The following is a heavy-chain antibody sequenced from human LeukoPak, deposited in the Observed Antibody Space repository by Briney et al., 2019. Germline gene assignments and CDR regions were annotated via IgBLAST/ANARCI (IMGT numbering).Heavy chain of an antibody. Sequence: GGSLRLSCAASGFSFSSYEMNWVRQAPGKGLEWVSYISSSGSSIYYADSVKGRFTISRDNAKNSLYLQMNSLRVEDTAVYYCARDSDYYGSGSYLAEFFQHWGQGTLVTVSS. CDR2: ISSSGSSI. J-gene: IGHJ1*01. V-gene: IGHV3-48*03. D-gene: IGHD3-10*01. CDR1: GFSFSSYE. CDR3: ARDSDYYGSGSYLAEFFQH.